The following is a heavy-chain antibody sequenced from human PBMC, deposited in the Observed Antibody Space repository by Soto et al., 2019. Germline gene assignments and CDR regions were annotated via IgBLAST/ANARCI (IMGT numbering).Heavy chain of an antibody. J-gene: IGHJ4*02. CDR2: ISGSGGST. D-gene: IGHD6-13*01. Sequence: EVQLLESGGGLVQPGGSLRLSCAASGFTFSSYAMSWVRQAPGKGLEWVSAISGSGGSTYYADSVKGRFTISRDNSKNTLYPQMNSLRAEDTAVYYCARFRGYSIAAAGTGGYFDYWGQGTLVTVSS. CDR1: GFTFSSYA. V-gene: IGHV3-23*01. CDR3: ARFRGYSIAAAGTGGYFDY.